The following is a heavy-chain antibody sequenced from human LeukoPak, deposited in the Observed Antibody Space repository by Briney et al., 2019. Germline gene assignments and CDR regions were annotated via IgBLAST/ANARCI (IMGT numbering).Heavy chain of an antibody. CDR1: GFTFSSYW. Sequence: PGGSLRLSCAASGFTFSSYWMSGVRQAPGKGLEGVTNIKQDGSEKYYVDYVKGLFTIYRDTAKNSLYLQMNSLRAEDTAVYYCARAPGTYYATWADYWGQGTLVTVSS. D-gene: IGHD1-26*01. CDR2: IKQDGSEK. J-gene: IGHJ4*02. V-gene: IGHV3-7*01. CDR3: ARAPGTYYATWADY.